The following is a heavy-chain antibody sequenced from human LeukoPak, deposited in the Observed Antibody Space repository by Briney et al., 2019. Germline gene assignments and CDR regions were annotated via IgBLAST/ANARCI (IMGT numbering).Heavy chain of an antibody. CDR2: IYYSGST. J-gene: IGHJ4*02. V-gene: IGHV4-59*01. CDR3: AREGSYYYDSSGYYNFDY. D-gene: IGHD3-22*01. CDR1: GGSISSYY. Sequence: KPSETLSLTCTVSGGSISSYYWSWIRQPPGKGLEWIGYIYYSGSTNYNPSLKSRVTISVDTSKNQFSLKLSSVTAADTAVYYCAREGSYYYDSSGYYNFDYCGQGTLVTVSS.